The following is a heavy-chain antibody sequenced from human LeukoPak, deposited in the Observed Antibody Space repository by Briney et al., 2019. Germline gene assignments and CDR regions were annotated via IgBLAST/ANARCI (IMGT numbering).Heavy chain of an antibody. CDR3: AKGGGGRLIYYYYMDV. CDR2: ITWNSDNI. CDR1: GFTFDDYA. D-gene: IGHD3-16*01. V-gene: IGHV3-9*03. Sequence: GRSLRLSCAASGFTFDDYAMLWVRQAPGKGLEWVSGITWNSDNIEYADSVKGRFTISRDNAKNSLYLQMNSLRAEDMALYYCAKGGGGRLIYYYYMDVWGKGTTVTVSS. J-gene: IGHJ6*03.